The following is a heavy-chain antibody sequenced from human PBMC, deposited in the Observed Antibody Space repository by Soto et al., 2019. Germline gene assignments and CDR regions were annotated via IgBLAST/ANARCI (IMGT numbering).Heavy chain of an antibody. CDR2: ISYDGSDK. V-gene: IGHV3-30*03. D-gene: IGHD3-16*02. J-gene: IGHJ4*02. CDR3: AGIITFGGVLVD. CDR1: GFIFSNYD. Sequence: QVLLVESGGGVVQPGRSLRLSCAASGFIFSNYDMHWVRKAPGKGLEWVAFISYDGSDKYYADSVKGRFTSSRDNSKNTLFLQMNSLRVEDTAVYYCAGIITFGGVLVDWGQGTLVTVSS.